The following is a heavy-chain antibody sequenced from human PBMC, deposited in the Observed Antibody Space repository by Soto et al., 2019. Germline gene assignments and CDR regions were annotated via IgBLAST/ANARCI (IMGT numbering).Heavy chain of an antibody. Sequence: PSETLSLTCTVSGGSISSGGYYWSWIRQHPGKGLEWIGYIYYSGSTYYNPSLKSRVTISVDTSKNQFSLKLSSVTAADTAVYYCARGRVGRRFGELLYLRLFDYWGQGTLVTV. CDR1: GGSISSGGYY. D-gene: IGHD3-10*01. J-gene: IGHJ4*02. V-gene: IGHV4-31*03. CDR2: IYYSGST. CDR3: ARGRVGRRFGELLYLRLFDY.